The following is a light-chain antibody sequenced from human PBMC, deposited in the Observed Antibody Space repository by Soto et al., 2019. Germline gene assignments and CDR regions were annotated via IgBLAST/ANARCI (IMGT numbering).Light chain of an antibody. J-gene: IGLJ1*01. CDR2: EVS. V-gene: IGLV2-8*01. CDR1: SSDVGGYNY. Sequence: QSALTRPPSASGSPGQSVTISCTGTSSDVGGYNYVSWYQQHPGKAPKLMIYEVSKRPSGVPDRFSGSKSGNTASPTVSGLQAEDDADYYCTSYAGSNNFFYVFGTGTKVTVL. CDR3: TSYAGSNNFFYV.